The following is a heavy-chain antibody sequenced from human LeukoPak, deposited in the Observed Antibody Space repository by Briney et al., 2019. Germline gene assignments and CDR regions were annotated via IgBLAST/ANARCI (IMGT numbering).Heavy chain of an antibody. CDR1: GFTFSSHA. J-gene: IGHJ3*01. CDR3: ARERYSVYDFDAFDV. V-gene: IGHV3-64*01. D-gene: IGHD5/OR15-5a*01. Sequence: GGSLRLSCAASGFTFSSHAMHWVRQAPGKGLEYVSSINSNGRSTYYANSVKGRFTVSRDNSKNTPYLQMGSLTAEDMAMYYCARERYSVYDFDAFDVWGQGTMVTVS. CDR2: INSNGRST.